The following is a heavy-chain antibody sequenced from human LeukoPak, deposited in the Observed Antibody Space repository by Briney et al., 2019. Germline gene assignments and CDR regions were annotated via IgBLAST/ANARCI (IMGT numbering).Heavy chain of an antibody. J-gene: IGHJ5*02. Sequence: ASVKVSCKASGYTFTGYYMHWVRQAPGQGLEWMGWINPNSGGTNYAQKFQGRVTMTRDTSISTAYMELSRLRSDDTAVYYCAREPTYCSSTSCSLGWFDPWGQGTLVTVSS. CDR1: GYTFTGYY. D-gene: IGHD2-2*01. CDR2: INPNSGGT. CDR3: AREPTYCSSTSCSLGWFDP. V-gene: IGHV1-2*02.